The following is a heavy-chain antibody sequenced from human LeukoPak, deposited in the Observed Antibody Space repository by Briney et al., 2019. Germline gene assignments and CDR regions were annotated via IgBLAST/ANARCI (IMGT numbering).Heavy chain of an antibody. CDR3: ARRYSSSWQNWFDP. CDR2: IYYSGST. CDR1: GGSTSSSSYY. V-gene: IGHV4-39*01. D-gene: IGHD6-13*01. J-gene: IGHJ5*02. Sequence: SETLSLTCTVSGGSTSSSSYYWGWIRQPPGKGLEWIGSIYYSGSTYYNPSLKSRVTISVDTSKNQFSLKLSSVTAADTAVYYCARRYSSSWQNWFDPWGQGTLVTVSS.